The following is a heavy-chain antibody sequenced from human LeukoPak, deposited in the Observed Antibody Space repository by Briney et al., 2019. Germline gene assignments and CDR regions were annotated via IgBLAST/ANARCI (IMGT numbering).Heavy chain of an antibody. Sequence: PGGSLRLSCAASGFTVSDNYMSSVRPAPGKGLEWVSVIHRGGSTYYADSVKGRFTTNSDKSKNMLYLQMNSMRAEDTAVYYCAILRNFYYYMDVWGKGTTVTVSS. CDR2: IHRGGST. V-gene: IGHV3-53*01. CDR1: GFTVSDNY. CDR3: AILRNFYYYMDV. J-gene: IGHJ6*03.